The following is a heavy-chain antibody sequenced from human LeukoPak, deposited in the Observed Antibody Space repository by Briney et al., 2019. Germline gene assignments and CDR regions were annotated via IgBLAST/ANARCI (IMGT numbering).Heavy chain of an antibody. J-gene: IGHJ4*02. CDR1: GFTFSNAW. CDR2: IKSKTDGGTT. Sequence: GGSLRLSCAASGFTFSNAWMNWVRQAPGKGLEWAGRIKSKTDGGTTDYAAPVKGRFTISRDDSKNTLYLQMNSLKTEDTAVYYCTTDPLYSYGFFIDYWGQGTLVTVSS. CDR3: TTDPLYSYGFFIDY. D-gene: IGHD5-18*01. V-gene: IGHV3-15*07.